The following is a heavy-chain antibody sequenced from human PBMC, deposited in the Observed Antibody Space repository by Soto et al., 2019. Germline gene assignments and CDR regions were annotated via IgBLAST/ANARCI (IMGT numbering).Heavy chain of an antibody. CDR1: GFTFSNYA. CDR3: AKDRRGSSWNDAFDV. Sequence: GGSLRLSCAASGFTFSNYAMSWVRQAPGKGLEWVSGISGSGDNTYYADSVKGRFTISRDNSKNTLHLQMNSLRAEDTAIYYCAKDRRGSSWNDAFDVWGQGTMVTVSS. D-gene: IGHD6-13*01. V-gene: IGHV3-23*01. J-gene: IGHJ3*01. CDR2: ISGSGDNT.